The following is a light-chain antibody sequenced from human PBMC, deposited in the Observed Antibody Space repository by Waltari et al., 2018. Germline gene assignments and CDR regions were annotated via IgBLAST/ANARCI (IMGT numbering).Light chain of an antibody. CDR1: TIRSTT. CDR3: QVWDSNTDHAF. CDR2: DDT. J-gene: IGLJ1*01. Sequence: SYDLTQPPSVSEAPGKTATITCGGDTIRSTTLHWYQQKAGQAPILVLYDDTDRPSGIPDRFSGSNSGNTATLTISRVEAGDEADYYCQVWDSNTDHAFFGTGTKVTVL. V-gene: IGLV3-21*03.